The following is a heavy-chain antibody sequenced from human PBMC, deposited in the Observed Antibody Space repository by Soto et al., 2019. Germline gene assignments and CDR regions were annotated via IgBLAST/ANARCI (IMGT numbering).Heavy chain of an antibody. V-gene: IGHV1-18*01. D-gene: IGHD2-2*01. CDR1: GYIFSNYG. CDR2: ISAYSGNT. CDR3: ARVSGYCTSTSCHDY. Sequence: QVQLVQSGAEVKKPGASVKVSCKAPGYIFSNYGISWVRQAPGQGLQWMGWISAYSGNTDYAQNLQGRVTMTTDTSTSTAYMELRSRRSDDTAVYYCARVSGYCTSTSCHDYWGQGTLVTVSS. J-gene: IGHJ4*02.